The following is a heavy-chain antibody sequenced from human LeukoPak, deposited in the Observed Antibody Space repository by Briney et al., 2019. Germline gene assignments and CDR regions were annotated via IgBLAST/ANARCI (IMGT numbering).Heavy chain of an antibody. V-gene: IGHV4-61*02. Sequence: SETLSLTCTVSGGSISSGSYYWSWIRQPAGKGLEWIGRIYTSGSTNYNPSLKSRVTISVDTSKNQFSLKLSSVTAADTAVYYCARVRLPPARVDPWGQGTLVTVSS. J-gene: IGHJ5*02. CDR3: ARVRLPPARVDP. CDR1: GGSISSGSYY. CDR2: IYTSGST. D-gene: IGHD3-10*01.